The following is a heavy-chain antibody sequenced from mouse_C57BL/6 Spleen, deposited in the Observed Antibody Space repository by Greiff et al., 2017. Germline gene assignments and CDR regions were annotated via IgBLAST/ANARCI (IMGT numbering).Heavy chain of an antibody. D-gene: IGHD2-5*01. CDR3: ANSYSNYSFAY. Sequence: VQLQQPGAELVKPGASVKLSCKASGYTFTSYWMPWVKQRPGQGLEWIGEIDPSDSYTNYNQKFKGKATLTVDTSSSPAYMQLSSLTSEDSAVYYCANSYSNYSFAYWGQGTLVTVSA. CDR1: GYTFTSYW. CDR2: IDPSDSYT. J-gene: IGHJ3*01. V-gene: IGHV1-50*01.